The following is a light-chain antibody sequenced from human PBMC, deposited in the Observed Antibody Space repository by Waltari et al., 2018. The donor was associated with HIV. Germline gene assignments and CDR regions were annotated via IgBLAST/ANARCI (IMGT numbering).Light chain of an antibody. V-gene: IGKV1-33*01. CDR3: QQYHNLPPYT. Sequence: DIQMTQSPSSLSASVGDRVTITCQASQDIKYFVNWYQHKPGKAPKLLIYDASNLETGGPSRCSGSGSGTHVTFTIISLQPEDLATYYCQQYHNLPPYTFGQGTKLEIK. CDR2: DAS. CDR1: QDIKYF. J-gene: IGKJ2*01.